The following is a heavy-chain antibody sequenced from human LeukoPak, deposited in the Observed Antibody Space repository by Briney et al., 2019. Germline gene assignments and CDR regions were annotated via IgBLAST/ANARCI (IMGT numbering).Heavy chain of an antibody. CDR1: GGSLSSYY. J-gene: IGHJ4*02. CDR3: AGGRGAGLAD. D-gene: IGHD1-14*01. Sequence: SETLSLTCTISGGSLSSYYWTWARQPPGKGLEWIGYIYSSGSTNYNPSLKSRVTISIDTSKNQFSLNLSSVTAADTAVYYCAGGRGAGLADWGQGTLVTVSS. V-gene: IGHV4-59*01. CDR2: IYSSGST.